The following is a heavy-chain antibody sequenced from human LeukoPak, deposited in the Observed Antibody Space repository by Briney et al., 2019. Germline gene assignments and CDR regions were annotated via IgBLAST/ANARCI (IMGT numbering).Heavy chain of an antibody. Sequence: ASVRVSCKASGYTFSSYGITWVRQAPGQGLEWMGWISAYNGNTNYAQKIQDRVTMTTDTYTSTAYMELRRLRADDTAVYYCAREGYVWGSYRDVDYWGQGTLVTVSS. D-gene: IGHD3-16*02. V-gene: IGHV1-18*01. CDR3: AREGYVWGSYRDVDY. J-gene: IGHJ4*02. CDR2: ISAYNGNT. CDR1: GYTFSSYG.